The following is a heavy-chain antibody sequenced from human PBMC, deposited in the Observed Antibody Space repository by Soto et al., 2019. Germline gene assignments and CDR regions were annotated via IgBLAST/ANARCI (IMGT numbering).Heavy chain of an antibody. V-gene: IGHV4-31*03. CDR2: IYYSGST. CDR3: ARTMIVVVTSPAYFDY. J-gene: IGHJ4*02. D-gene: IGHD3-22*01. Sequence: PSETLSLTCTVSGGSISSGGYYWSWIRQHPGKGLEWIGYIYYSGSTYYNPSLKSRVTISVDTSKNQFSLKLSSVTAADTAVYYCARTMIVVVTSPAYFDYWGQGTLVTVSS. CDR1: GGSISSGGYY.